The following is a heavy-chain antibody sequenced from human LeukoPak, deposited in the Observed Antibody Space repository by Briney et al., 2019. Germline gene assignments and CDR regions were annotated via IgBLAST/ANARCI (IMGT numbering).Heavy chain of an antibody. CDR2: ISSSGSTI. D-gene: IGHD3-22*01. V-gene: IGHV3-11*01. CDR1: GFTFSDYY. J-gene: IGHJ3*02. CDR3: ASPALITMIVVGGAFDI. Sequence: GGSLRLSCAASGFTFSDYYMSWIRQAPGKGLEWVSYISSSGSTIYYADSVKGRFTISRDNAKNSLYLQMNSLRAEDTAVYYCASPALITMIVVGGAFDIWGQGTMVTVSS.